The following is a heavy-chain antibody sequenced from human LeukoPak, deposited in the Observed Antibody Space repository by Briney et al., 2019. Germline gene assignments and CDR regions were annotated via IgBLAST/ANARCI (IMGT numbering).Heavy chain of an antibody. CDR1: GGSISNYY. D-gene: IGHD5-12*01. V-gene: IGHV4-59*01. J-gene: IGHJ4*02. Sequence: SETLSLTCTVSGGSISNYYWSWIRQPPGKGLEWIGYIYYSGSTNYNPSLKSRVTISVDTSKNQFSLKLSSVTAADTAVYYCARALGYSGYDPHFDYWGQGTLVTVSS. CDR2: IYYSGST. CDR3: ARALGYSGYDPHFDY.